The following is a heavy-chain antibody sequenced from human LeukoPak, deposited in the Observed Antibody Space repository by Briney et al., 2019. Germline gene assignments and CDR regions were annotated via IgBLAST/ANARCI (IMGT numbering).Heavy chain of an antibody. D-gene: IGHD4-17*01. V-gene: IGHV3-30*03. CDR2: ISYDGSNK. J-gene: IGHJ3*02. CDR3: ATETTRDAFDI. Sequence: SGGSLRLSCAASGFTFRSYSMNWVRQAPGKGLEWVAVISYDGSNKYYADSVKGRFTISRDNSKNTLYLQMNSLRAEDTAVYYCATETTRDAFDIWGQGTMVTVSS. CDR1: GFTFRSYS.